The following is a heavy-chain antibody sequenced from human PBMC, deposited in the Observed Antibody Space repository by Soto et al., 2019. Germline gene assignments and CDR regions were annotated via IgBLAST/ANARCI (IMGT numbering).Heavy chain of an antibody. CDR1: GGSFSGYY. V-gene: IGHV4-34*01. CDR2: INHSGST. D-gene: IGHD4-17*01. Sequence: WETLSLTCAVYGGSFSGYYWSWIRQPPGKGLEWIGEINHSGSTNYNPSLKSRVTISVDTSKNQFSLKLSSVTAADTAVYYCARRSDYGDYGDWFDPWGQGTLVTVSS. CDR3: ARRSDYGDYGDWFDP. J-gene: IGHJ5*02.